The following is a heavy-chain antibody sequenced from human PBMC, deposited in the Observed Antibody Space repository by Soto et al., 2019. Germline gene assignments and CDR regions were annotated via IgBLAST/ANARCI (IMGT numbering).Heavy chain of an antibody. CDR3: ARGKQSITIFGVVIYMDV. CDR1: GYTFTRYG. Sequence: ASVKVSCKASGYTFTRYGISWVRQAPGQGLEWMGWMNPNSGNTGYAQKFQGRVTMTRNTSISTAYMELSSLRSEDTAVYYCARGKQSITIFGVVIYMDVWGKGTTVTVSS. V-gene: IGHV1-8*01. D-gene: IGHD3-3*01. CDR2: MNPNSGNT. J-gene: IGHJ6*03.